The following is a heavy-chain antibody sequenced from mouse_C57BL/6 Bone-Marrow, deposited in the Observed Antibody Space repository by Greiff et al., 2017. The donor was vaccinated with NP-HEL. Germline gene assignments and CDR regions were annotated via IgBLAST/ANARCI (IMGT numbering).Heavy chain of an antibody. CDR3: ARRDYIYAMDY. D-gene: IGHD2-4*01. J-gene: IGHJ4*01. Sequence: QVQLQQSGAELVRPGTSVKMSCKASGYTFTNYWIGWAKQRPGHGLEWIGDLYPGGGYTNYNEKFKGKATLTADKSSRTAYMQFSSLTSEDSAIYYCARRDYIYAMDYWGQGTSVTVSS. CDR1: GYTFTNYW. CDR2: LYPGGGYT. V-gene: IGHV1-63*01.